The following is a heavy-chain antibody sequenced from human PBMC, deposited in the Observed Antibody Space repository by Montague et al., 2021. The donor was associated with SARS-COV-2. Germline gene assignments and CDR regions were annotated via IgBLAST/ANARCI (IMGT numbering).Heavy chain of an antibody. CDR1: GFTFSNYA. D-gene: IGHD3-16*01. J-gene: IGHJ2*01. V-gene: IGHV3-23*01. Sequence: SRSLSFAASGFTFSNYAMSWVRQAPGKGLEWVSSIFGSGAGTYYADSVQGRFTISRDNSKNTVFLHMNSLTAEDTAVYYCAKNGGSGSLVYWYFDLWGRGTLVPVSS. CDR3: AKNGGSGSLVYWYFDL. CDR2: IFGSGAGT.